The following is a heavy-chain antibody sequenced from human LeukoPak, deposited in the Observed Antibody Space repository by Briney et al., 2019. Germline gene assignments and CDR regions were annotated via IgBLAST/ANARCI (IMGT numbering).Heavy chain of an antibody. CDR1: GFTFSSYG. J-gene: IGHJ6*03. CDR2: ISGSGGST. V-gene: IGHV3-23*01. CDR3: AKRGESYYYGSGSSYYYYYMDV. D-gene: IGHD3-10*01. Sequence: GGTLTLSCAASGFTFSSYGMSWVRQAPGKGLEWVSAISGSGGSTYYADSVKGRFTISRDNSKNTLYLQMNSLRAEDTAVYYCAKRGESYYYGSGSSYYYYYMDVWGKGTTVTISS.